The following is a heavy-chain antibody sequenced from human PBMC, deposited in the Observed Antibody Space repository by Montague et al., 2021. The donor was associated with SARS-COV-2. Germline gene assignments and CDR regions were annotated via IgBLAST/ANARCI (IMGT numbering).Heavy chain of an antibody. J-gene: IGHJ6*02. Sequence: SLRLSCAASGFTVSSNYMSWVRQAPGKGLEWVSVIYSGGSTYYADSVKGRFTISRHNSKNTLYLQMNSLRAEDTAVYYRARDLTYGPGRSYYYYGMDVWGQGTTVTVSS. V-gene: IGHV3-53*04. D-gene: IGHD3-10*01. CDR1: GFTVSSNY. CDR2: IYSGGST. CDR3: ARDLTYGPGRSYYYYGMDV.